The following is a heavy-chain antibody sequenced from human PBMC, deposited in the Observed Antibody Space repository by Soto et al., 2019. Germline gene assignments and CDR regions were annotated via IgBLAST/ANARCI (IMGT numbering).Heavy chain of an antibody. V-gene: IGHV4-59*01. D-gene: IGHD6-13*01. Sequence: PSETLSLTCTVSGGSLSPYYWSWIRQPPGKGLEWIGYVYYSGNTNYNPSLESRVTISVDTSRNRFSLNLTSATAADTAVYYCARTGAAASYAHHYMDVWGRGTADPVSS. CDR1: GGSLSPYY. CDR2: VYYSGNT. CDR3: ARTGAAASYAHHYMDV. J-gene: IGHJ6*03.